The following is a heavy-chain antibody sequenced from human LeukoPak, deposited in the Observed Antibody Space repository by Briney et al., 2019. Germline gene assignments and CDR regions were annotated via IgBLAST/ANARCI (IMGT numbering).Heavy chain of an antibody. V-gene: IGHV3-74*01. D-gene: IGHD6-19*01. CDR3: VRDGPYSSGIDFDC. CDR1: GFTFSNYW. CDR2: IDFHGSDT. J-gene: IGHJ4*02. Sequence: GGSLRLSCAASGFTFSNYWMHWVRQAPGKGLLWVSRIDFHGSDTGYPGSVTVQHTISRDNAKNTLYLQMNSLRAEDTAVYYCVRDGPYSSGIDFDCGGQETRDTVSS.